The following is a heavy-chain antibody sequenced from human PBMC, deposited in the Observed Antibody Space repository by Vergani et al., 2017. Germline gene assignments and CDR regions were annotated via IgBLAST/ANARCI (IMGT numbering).Heavy chain of an antibody. CDR1: GGSFSGYY. CDR3: ARVGMTTVTPPYNGFDP. D-gene: IGHD4-17*01. V-gene: IGHV4-34*01. Sequence: QVQLQQWGAGLLKPSETLSLTCAVYGGSFSGYYWSWIRQPPGKGLEWIGEINHSGSTNYNPSHKSRVTISVDTSKNQFSLKLSSVTAADTAVYYCARVGMTTVTPPYNGFDPWGQGTLVTVSS. CDR2: INHSGST. J-gene: IGHJ5*02.